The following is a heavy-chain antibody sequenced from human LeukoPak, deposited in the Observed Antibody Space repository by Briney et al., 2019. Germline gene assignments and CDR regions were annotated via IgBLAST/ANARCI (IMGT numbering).Heavy chain of an antibody. D-gene: IGHD4-17*01. J-gene: IGHJ4*02. Sequence: TGGSLRLSCTASGFSFSDYSFNWVRQAPGKGLEWVSIISSGSSAIFSADALKGRFTISRDDAKNLLYLDMNSLRAEDTAVYYCARGHTAVTRHFDFWGQGTLVTVSS. CDR2: ISSGSSAI. CDR3: ARGHTAVTRHFDF. CDR1: GFSFSDYS. V-gene: IGHV3-21*01.